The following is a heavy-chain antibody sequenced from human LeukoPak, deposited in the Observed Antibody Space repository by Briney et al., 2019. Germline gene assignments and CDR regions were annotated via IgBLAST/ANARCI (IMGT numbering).Heavy chain of an antibody. Sequence: CPILSCAAPGWTFNRYAMSWVRQAPGKGLGLVSAISASGFTYYADSVKDRFTISRDNSKNPLYLQVNSLRPEDTGVYYCGRGLYSRSPWGQGTLVTVSS. D-gene: IGHD6-6*01. CDR1: GWTFNRYA. J-gene: IGHJ4*02. CDR3: GRGLYSRSP. CDR2: ISASGFT. V-gene: IGHV3-23*01.